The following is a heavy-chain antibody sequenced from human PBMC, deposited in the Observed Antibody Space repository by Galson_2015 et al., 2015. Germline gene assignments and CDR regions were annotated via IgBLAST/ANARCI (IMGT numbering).Heavy chain of an antibody. V-gene: IGHV3-74*01. J-gene: IGHJ4*02. CDR3: ARDQGSGSYYDVFDY. Sequence: SLRLSCAASGFTFSSYWMHWVRQAPGKGLVWVSRINSAGSSTSYADSVKGRFTISRDNAKNTLYLQMNSLRAEDTAVYYCARDQGSGSYYDVFDYWGQGTLVTVSS. D-gene: IGHD1-26*01. CDR1: GFTFSSYW. CDR2: INSAGSST.